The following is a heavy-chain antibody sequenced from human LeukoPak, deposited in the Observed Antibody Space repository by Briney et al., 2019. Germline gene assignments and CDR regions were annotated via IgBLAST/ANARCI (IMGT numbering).Heavy chain of an antibody. V-gene: IGHV4-31*03. CDR2: IYYSGST. CDR1: GGSISSSSYY. Sequence: SETLSLTCTVSGGSISSSSYYWGWIRQHPGKGLEWIGYIYYSGSTYYNPSLKSRVTISVDTSKNQFSLKLSSVTAADTAVYYCARSSGSPESNFDYWGQGTLVTVSS. CDR3: ARSSGSPESNFDY. D-gene: IGHD3-10*01. J-gene: IGHJ4*02.